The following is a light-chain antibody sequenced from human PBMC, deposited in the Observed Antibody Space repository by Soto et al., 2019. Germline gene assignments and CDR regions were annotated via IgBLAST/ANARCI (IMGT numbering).Light chain of an antibody. Sequence: EIVLTQSPGTLSLSPGDXATLSCRASQSVSRILAWYQQKPGQAPRIIIYGASSRATGIPDRFSGSGSGTDFTLTISRLEPEDFAVYYCHQYSSSTKTFGQGTKVDIK. CDR3: HQYSSSTKT. CDR2: GAS. CDR1: QSVSRI. V-gene: IGKV3-20*01. J-gene: IGKJ1*01.